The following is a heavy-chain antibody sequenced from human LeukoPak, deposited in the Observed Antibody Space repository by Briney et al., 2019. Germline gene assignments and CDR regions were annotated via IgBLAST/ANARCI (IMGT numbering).Heavy chain of an antibody. CDR1: GGSISSGGYS. J-gene: IGHJ5*02. Sequence: PSETLSLTCAVSGGSISSGGYSWRWIRQPPGKGLEWIGYIYHSGSTYYNPSLKSRVTISVDRSKNQFSLKLSSVTAADTAVYYCARDPGYCSSTSCYGALSWFDPWGQGTLVTVSS. CDR2: IYHSGST. D-gene: IGHD2-2*01. CDR3: ARDPGYCSSTSCYGALSWFDP. V-gene: IGHV4-30-2*01.